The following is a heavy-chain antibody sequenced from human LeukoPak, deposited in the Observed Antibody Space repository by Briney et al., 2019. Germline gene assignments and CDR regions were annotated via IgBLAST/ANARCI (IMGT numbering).Heavy chain of an antibody. Sequence: PSETLSLTCSVSGGSITSSSYYWGWIRQPPGKGLEWIGSVYYSGSTNYNPSLKSRVTISVDTSKNLFSLKLSSVTAADTAVYYCARHDIVVVPAAIGGWAEYFQHWGQGTLVTVSS. CDR2: VYYSGST. J-gene: IGHJ1*01. CDR3: ARHDIVVVPAAIGGWAEYFQH. V-gene: IGHV4-39*07. CDR1: GGSITSSSYY. D-gene: IGHD2-2*02.